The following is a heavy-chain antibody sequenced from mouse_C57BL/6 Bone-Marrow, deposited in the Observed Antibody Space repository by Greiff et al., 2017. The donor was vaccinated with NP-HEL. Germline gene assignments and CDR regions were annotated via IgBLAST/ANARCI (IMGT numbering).Heavy chain of an antibody. J-gene: IGHJ4*01. D-gene: IGHD1-3*01. Sequence: VQLQQSVAELVRPGASVTLSCKASGYTFTDYEMHWVKQTPVHGLEWIGAIDPETGGTAYNQKFKGKAILTADKSSSTAYMELRSLTSEDSAVYCCTPAQYIRYYAMHYWAEGTPATVSS. V-gene: IGHV1-15*01. CDR1: GYTFTDYE. CDR3: TPAQYIRYYAMHY. CDR2: IDPETGGT.